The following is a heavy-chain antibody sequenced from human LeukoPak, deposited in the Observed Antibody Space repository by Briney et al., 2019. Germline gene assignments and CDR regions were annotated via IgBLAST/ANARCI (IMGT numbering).Heavy chain of an antibody. D-gene: IGHD5-18*01. V-gene: IGHV1-3*01. CDR2: INAGNGNT. J-gene: IGHJ4*02. CDR3: ARGGAYSYGLTY. CDR1: GYTFAKHA. Sequence: ASVKVSCTASGYTFAKHAIHWVRQAPGQRLEWMGWINAGNGNTKYSQKFQGRVTITRDTSASTAYMELSSLRSEDTAVYYCARGGAYSYGLTYWGQGTLVTVSS.